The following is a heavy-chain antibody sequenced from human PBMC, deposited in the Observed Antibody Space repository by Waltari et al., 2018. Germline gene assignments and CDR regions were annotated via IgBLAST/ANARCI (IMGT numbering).Heavy chain of an antibody. D-gene: IGHD3-22*01. J-gene: IGHJ4*02. Sequence: QITLKESGPTLVKPTQTLTLTCAFSGFSLSTGGEAVAWIRQPPGKALEWHALISWNDDQRYSPSLKNRLTITKDTSKNQVVLTMTNMDPVDTATYYCAHNGDYYDITGGDFYFDHWGQGSLVSVSS. CDR2: ISWNDDQ. CDR3: AHNGDYYDITGGDFYFDH. V-gene: IGHV2-5*01. CDR1: GFSLSTGGEA.